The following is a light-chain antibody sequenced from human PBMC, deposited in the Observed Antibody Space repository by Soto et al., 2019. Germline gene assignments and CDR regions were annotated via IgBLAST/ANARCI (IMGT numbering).Light chain of an antibody. CDR3: QQYGSSLFT. V-gene: IGKV3-20*01. J-gene: IGKJ3*01. Sequence: EIVLTQSPGTLSLSPGERATLSCRASQSVSSSYLAWYQQKPGQAPRLLIYGASSRATGIPDRFSGSGSGTDFALTISRLELEDFVVYYFQQYGSSLFTFGPGNKVDIK. CDR2: GAS. CDR1: QSVSSSY.